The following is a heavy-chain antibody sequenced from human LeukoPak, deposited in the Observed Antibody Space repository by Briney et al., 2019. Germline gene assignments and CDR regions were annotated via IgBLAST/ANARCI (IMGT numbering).Heavy chain of an antibody. D-gene: IGHD6-19*01. Sequence: ASVKVSCKASGYSFTSYGITWVRQAPGQGLEWMGWINPYNGNTNYAQKLQGRVTMTTDTSTSTAYMDLRSLRSDDTAVYYCARARSGWCLSNWGQVTMVTVAS. CDR3: ARARSGWCLSN. J-gene: IGHJ4*02. CDR1: GYSFTSYG. V-gene: IGHV1-18*01. CDR2: INPYNGNT.